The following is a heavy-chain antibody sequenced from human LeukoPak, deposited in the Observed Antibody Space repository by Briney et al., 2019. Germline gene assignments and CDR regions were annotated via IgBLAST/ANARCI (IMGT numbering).Heavy chain of an antibody. J-gene: IGHJ3*02. D-gene: IGHD3-22*01. Sequence: SVKVSCKASGGTFSSYAISWVRQAPGQGLEWMGGIIPIFGTANYAQKFQGRVTITTDESTSTAYMELSSLRSEDTAVYYCASGPPYYYDKGAFDIWGQGTMVTASS. CDR1: GGTFSSYA. V-gene: IGHV1-69*05. CDR3: ASGPPYYYDKGAFDI. CDR2: IIPIFGTA.